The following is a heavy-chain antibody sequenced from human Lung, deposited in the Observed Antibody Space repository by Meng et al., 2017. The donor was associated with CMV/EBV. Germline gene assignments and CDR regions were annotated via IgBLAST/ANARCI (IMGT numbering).Heavy chain of an antibody. V-gene: IGHV1-2*02. Sequence: ASXXVSXKASGYTFTGYYMHWVRQAPGQGLEWMGWINPNSGGTNYAQKFQGRVTMTRDTSISTAYMELSRLRSDDTAVYYCASPAQGSGSCRPHLYYYYYYGMDVXGQGXTVTVSS. CDR3: ASPAQGSGSCRPHLYYYYYYGMDV. D-gene: IGHD3-10*01. CDR1: GYTFTGYY. J-gene: IGHJ6*02. CDR2: INPNSGGT.